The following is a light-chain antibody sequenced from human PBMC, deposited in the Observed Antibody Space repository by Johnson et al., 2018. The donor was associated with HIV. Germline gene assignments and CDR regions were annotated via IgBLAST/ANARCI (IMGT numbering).Light chain of an antibody. CDR1: SSNIGNNY. Sequence: QSVLTQPPSVSAAPGQKVTISCSGSSSNIGNNYVSWYQQLPGTAPKLLIYENNKRPSGIPDRFSGSKSGTSATLRITGLQTWDEADYYCGTWDSSLSAYVFGTGTKVTVL. CDR2: ENN. CDR3: GTWDSSLSAYV. J-gene: IGLJ1*01. V-gene: IGLV1-51*02.